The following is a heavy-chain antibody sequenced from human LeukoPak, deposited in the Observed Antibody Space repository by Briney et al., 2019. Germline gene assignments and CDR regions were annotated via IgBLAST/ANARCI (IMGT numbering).Heavy chain of an antibody. CDR2: MSSSGTFI. Sequence: GGSLRLSCAASGFTFGPYTMNWVRQAPGKGLEWVSLMSSSGTFILYADSVKGRFTISRDNAQNSLSLQMNSLRAEDTAVYFCAREAGYCSGTNRPHGSDYYHYYMDVWGKGTTVTVSS. V-gene: IGHV3-21*01. D-gene: IGHD2-2*01. CDR1: GFTFGPYT. J-gene: IGHJ6*03. CDR3: AREAGYCSGTNRPHGSDYYHYYMDV.